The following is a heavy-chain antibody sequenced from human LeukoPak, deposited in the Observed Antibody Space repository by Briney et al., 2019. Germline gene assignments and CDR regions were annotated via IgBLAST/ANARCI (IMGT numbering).Heavy chain of an antibody. CDR3: AREYCSSTSCYRGMDV. J-gene: IGHJ6*02. CDR1: GGSISSYY. Sequence: PSETLSLTCTVSGGSISSYYWSWIRQPPGKGLEWIGYIYYSGSTNYNPSLKSRGTISVDTSKNQFSLKLSSVTAADTAVYYCAREYCSSTSCYRGMDVWGQGTTVTVSS. D-gene: IGHD2-2*01. CDR2: IYYSGST. V-gene: IGHV4-59*01.